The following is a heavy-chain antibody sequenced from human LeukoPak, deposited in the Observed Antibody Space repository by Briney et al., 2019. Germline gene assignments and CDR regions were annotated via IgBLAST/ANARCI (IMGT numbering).Heavy chain of an antibody. CDR1: GYTLTSYG. CDR3: ARDYCSSTSCYFDY. J-gene: IGHJ4*02. V-gene: IGHV1-18*01. Sequence: ASVKVSCKASGYTLTSYGISWVRQAPGQGLEWMGWIRVYNGNTNYALKLQGRVTMTTDSSTSTAYMELRSLRSDDTAVYYCARDYCSSTSCYFDYWGQGTLVTVSS. D-gene: IGHD2-2*01. CDR2: IRVYNGNT.